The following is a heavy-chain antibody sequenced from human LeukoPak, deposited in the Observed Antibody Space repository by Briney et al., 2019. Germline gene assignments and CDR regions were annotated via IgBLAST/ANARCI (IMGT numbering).Heavy chain of an antibody. Sequence: GSLRLSCAASGFTFSSYAMHWVRQAPGKGLEWVAVISYDGSNKYYADSVKGRFTISRDNSKNTLYLQMNSLRAEDTAVYYCARVIGQQLVLTHYYYYGMDVWGQGTTVTVSS. D-gene: IGHD6-13*01. V-gene: IGHV3-30-3*01. CDR1: GFTFSSYA. J-gene: IGHJ6*02. CDR2: ISYDGSNK. CDR3: ARVIGQQLVLTHYYYYGMDV.